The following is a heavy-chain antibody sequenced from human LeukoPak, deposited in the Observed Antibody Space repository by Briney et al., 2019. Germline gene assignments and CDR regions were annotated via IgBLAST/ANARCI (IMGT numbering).Heavy chain of an antibody. J-gene: IGHJ5*02. CDR2: INHSGST. V-gene: IGHV4-34*01. CDR1: GGSFSGYY. Sequence: SETLSLTCAVYGGSFSGYYWSWIRQPPGKGLEWIGEINHSGSTNYNPSLKSRVTISVGTSKNQFSLKLSSVTAADTAVYYCARGHLSNWFDPWGQGTLVTVSS. CDR3: ARGHLSNWFDP.